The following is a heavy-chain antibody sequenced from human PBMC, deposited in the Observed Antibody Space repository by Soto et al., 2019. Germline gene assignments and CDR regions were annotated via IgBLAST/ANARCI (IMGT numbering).Heavy chain of an antibody. CDR2: IIPMLGAA. J-gene: IGHJ4*02. V-gene: IGHV1-69*13. D-gene: IGHD5-18*01. CDR1: GGTFSSYA. CDR3: ATERYSYGRDY. Sequence: ASVKVSCKASGGTFSSYAISWVRQAPGQGLEGMGGIIPMLGAANYARKFQGRVTITADESTSTAYMELSSLRSEDTAVYYCATERYSYGRDYWGQGTLVTVSS.